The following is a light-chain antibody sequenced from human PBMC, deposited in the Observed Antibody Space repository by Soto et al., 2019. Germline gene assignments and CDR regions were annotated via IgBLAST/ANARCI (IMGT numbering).Light chain of an antibody. CDR2: LNSDGSH. V-gene: IGLV4-69*01. Sequence: QPVLTQSPSASASLGASVKLTCTLSGGHSSDAIAWHQQQPEKGPRFLMNLNSDGSHTKGDGIPDRFSGSSSGAERYLPISSLQSEDEADYYCQTWGTGIVVFGGGTKLTVL. CDR1: GGHSSDA. CDR3: QTWGTGIVV. J-gene: IGLJ2*01.